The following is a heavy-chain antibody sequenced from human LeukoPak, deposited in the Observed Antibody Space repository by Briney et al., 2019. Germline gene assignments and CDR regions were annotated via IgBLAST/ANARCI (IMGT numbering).Heavy chain of an antibody. CDR1: GFIFSKYW. V-gene: IGHV3-7*01. CDR3: ARVLFGDPWFTL. Sequence: PGGSLRLSCEASGFIFSKYWMAWVRQAPGKGLEWVANIKQDGSDKYYEDSVKGRFNISRDNAKDSVFLQMNSLRAEDTAVYYCARVLFGDPWFTLWGQGTLVTVS. CDR2: IKQDGSDK. D-gene: IGHD3-10*01. J-gene: IGHJ4*02.